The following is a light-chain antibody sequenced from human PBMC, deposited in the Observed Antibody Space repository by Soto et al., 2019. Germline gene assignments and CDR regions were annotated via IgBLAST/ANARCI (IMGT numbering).Light chain of an antibody. Sequence: EIVMTQSPATLSVSPGERATLSCRASQSVSSNLAWYQQKPGQAPRLLIYGASTRATGIPARFSGSRSGTEFTLTISSLQSEDFAVYYCQQYGNSPLTFGGGTKVDIK. V-gene: IGKV3-15*01. CDR3: QQYGNSPLT. CDR2: GAS. J-gene: IGKJ4*01. CDR1: QSVSSN.